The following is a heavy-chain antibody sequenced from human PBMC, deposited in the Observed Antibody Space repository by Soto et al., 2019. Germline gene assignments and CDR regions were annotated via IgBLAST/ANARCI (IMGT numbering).Heavy chain of an antibody. D-gene: IGHD1-26*01. CDR2: ISSSSSTI. J-gene: IGHJ4*02. CDR1: GFTFSSYS. V-gene: IGHV3-48*02. CDR3: ARGNRYSGSYLAY. Sequence: GGSLRLSCAASGFTFSSYSMNWARQAPGKGLEWVSYISSSSSTIYYADSVKGRFTISRDNAKNSLYLQMNSLRDEDTAVYYCARGNRYSGSYLAYWGQGTLVTVSS.